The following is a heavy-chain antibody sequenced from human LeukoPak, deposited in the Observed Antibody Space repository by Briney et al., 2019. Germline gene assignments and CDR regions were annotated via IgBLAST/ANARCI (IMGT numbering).Heavy chain of an antibody. CDR3: ARGRRPQGRYFDWLSDTLDL. V-gene: IGHV1-18*01. Sequence: GSVKVSCKASRYTFTSYGFSWVRQAPGQGVEWMGWISAFNGNTNYAPNLQGRVTVTSDTSPRTVYMELRSLRSDNTAVYYCARGRRPQGRYFDWLSDTLDLWGQGTMVTVSS. CDR2: ISAFNGNT. J-gene: IGHJ3*01. CDR1: RYTFTSYG. D-gene: IGHD3-9*01.